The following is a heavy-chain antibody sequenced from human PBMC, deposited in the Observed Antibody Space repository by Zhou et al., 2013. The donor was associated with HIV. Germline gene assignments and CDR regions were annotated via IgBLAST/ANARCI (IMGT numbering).Heavy chain of an antibody. V-gene: IGHV1-69*05. Sequence: QVQLEQSGAEVKKPGSSVRVSCKASGGTFTSHGFNWVRQAPGQGLQWMGKIIPFVGTVIYAEKFKGRVTITTDESSTTAYMELSSLRSDDTAVYYCARAADLNWNFPLNRFDPWGQGTLVTVSS. CDR1: GGTFTSHG. CDR3: ARAADLNWNFPLNRFDP. D-gene: IGHD1-7*01. J-gene: IGHJ5*02. CDR2: IIPFVGTV.